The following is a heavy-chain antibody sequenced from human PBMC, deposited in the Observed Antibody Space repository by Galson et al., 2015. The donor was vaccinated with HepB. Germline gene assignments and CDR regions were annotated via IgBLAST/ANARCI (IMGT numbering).Heavy chain of an antibody. V-gene: IGHV3-30*04. D-gene: IGHD1-26*01. CDR2: VSYDGSNE. Sequence: SLRLSCAASGFTFSNYAMHWVRQAPGKGLEWVAVVSYDGSNEYYADSVKGRFTISRDNSKNTLYLQMNSLRCEDTAVYYCARELGAEPSWGQGTLVTVSS. CDR3: ARELGAEPS. J-gene: IGHJ5*02. CDR1: GFTFSNYA.